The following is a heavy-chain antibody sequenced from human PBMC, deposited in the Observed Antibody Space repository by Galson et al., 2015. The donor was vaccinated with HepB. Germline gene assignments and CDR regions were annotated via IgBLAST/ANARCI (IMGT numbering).Heavy chain of an antibody. CDR1: GFTFSSYS. CDR2: ISSSSSYI. CDR3: ARAGGCSGGSCYSWFGVREDY. Sequence: SLRLSCAASGFTFSSYSMNWVRQAPGKGLEWVSSISSSSSYIYYADSVKGRFTISRDNAKNSLYLQMNSLRAEDTAVYYCARAGGCSGGSCYSWFGVREDYWGQGTLVTVSS. D-gene: IGHD2-15*01. J-gene: IGHJ4*02. V-gene: IGHV3-21*01.